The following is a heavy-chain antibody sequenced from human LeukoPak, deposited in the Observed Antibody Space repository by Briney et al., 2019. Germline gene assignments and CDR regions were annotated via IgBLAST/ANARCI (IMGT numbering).Heavy chain of an antibody. Sequence: SETLSLTCTASGYSISSGYYWGWIRQPPGKGLEWFGSIYHSGSTYYNPSLKSRVTISVDTSKNQFSLKLSSVTAADTAVYYCARVNYYDSSGYLDYWGQGTLVTVSS. CDR2: IYHSGST. V-gene: IGHV4-38-2*02. J-gene: IGHJ4*02. D-gene: IGHD3-22*01. CDR1: GYSISSGYY. CDR3: ARVNYYDSSGYLDY.